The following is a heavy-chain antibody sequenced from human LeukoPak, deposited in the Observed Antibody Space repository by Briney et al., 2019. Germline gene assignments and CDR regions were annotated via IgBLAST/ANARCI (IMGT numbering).Heavy chain of an antibody. V-gene: IGHV1-18*01. D-gene: IGHD6-19*01. CDR1: GYTXTYYG. CDR3: ARDLYPSLEVADPRGGMDV. J-gene: IGHJ6*02. Sequence: GASVKVSCKTSGYTXTYYGVIWVRQAPGQGLEWMGWTSIYNGNTKYAEKFQDRVSMSRDSSTGTAYMEVRSLTSDDTAVYYCARDLYPSLEVADPRGGMDVWGQGTTVTVSS. CDR2: TSIYNGNT.